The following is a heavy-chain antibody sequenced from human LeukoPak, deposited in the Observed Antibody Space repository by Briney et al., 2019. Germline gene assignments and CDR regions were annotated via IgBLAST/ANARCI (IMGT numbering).Heavy chain of an antibody. CDR3: ARALELPRPWTPHFDY. Sequence: PSETPSLTCTVSGGSISSGDYYWSWIRQPPGKGLEWIGYIYYSGSTYYNPSLKSRVTISVDTSKNQFSLKLSSVTAADTAVYYCARALELPRPWTPHFDYWGQGTLVTVSS. CDR1: GGSISSGDYY. D-gene: IGHD1-26*01. J-gene: IGHJ4*02. CDR2: IYYSGST. V-gene: IGHV4-30-4*08.